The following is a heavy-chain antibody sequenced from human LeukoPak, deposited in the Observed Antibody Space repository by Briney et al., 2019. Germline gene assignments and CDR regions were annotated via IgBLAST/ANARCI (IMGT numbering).Heavy chain of an antibody. J-gene: IGHJ6*02. CDR3: ARVKAVAGTYRYYYGMDV. D-gene: IGHD6-19*01. Sequence: SETLPLTCAVYGGSFSGYYWSWIRQPPGKGLEWIGEINHSGSTNYNPSLKSRVTISVDTSKNQFSLKLSSVTAADTAVYYCARVKAVAGTYRYYYGMDVWGQGTTVTVSS. CDR1: GGSFSGYY. V-gene: IGHV4-34*01. CDR2: INHSGST.